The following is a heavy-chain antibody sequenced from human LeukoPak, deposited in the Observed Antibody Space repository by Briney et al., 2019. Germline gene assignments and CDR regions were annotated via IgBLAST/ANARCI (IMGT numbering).Heavy chain of an antibody. CDR1: GFTFSSYW. J-gene: IGHJ3*01. CDR3: ARESTTGPGDV. CDR2: INTDGSST. D-gene: IGHD5/OR15-5a*01. V-gene: IGHV3-74*01. Sequence: GGSLRLSCAASGFTFSSYWMHWVRQAPGKGLVWVSRINTDGSSTSYADSVKGRFTISRDNAKNTLYLQMNSLRAEDTAVYYCARESTTGPGDVWGQGTMVTVSS.